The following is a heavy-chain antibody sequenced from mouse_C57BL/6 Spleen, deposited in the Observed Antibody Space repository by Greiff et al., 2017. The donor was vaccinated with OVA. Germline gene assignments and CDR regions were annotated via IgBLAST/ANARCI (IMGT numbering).Heavy chain of an antibody. CDR2: ISSGSSTI. CDR3: ASLGSWYFDV. D-gene: IGHD1-1*01. J-gene: IGHJ1*03. Sequence: EVKLVESGGGLVKPGGSLKLSCAASGFTFSDYGMHWVRQAPEKGLEWVAYISSGSSTIYYADTVKGRFTISRDNAKNTLFLQMTSLRSEDTAMYYCASLGSWYFDVWGTGTTVTVSS. CDR1: GFTFSDYG. V-gene: IGHV5-17*01.